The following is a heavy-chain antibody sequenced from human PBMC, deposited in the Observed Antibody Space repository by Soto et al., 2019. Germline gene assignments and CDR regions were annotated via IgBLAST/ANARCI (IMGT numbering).Heavy chain of an antibody. Sequence: GGSLRLSCEASGFTLSSYWMSWIRQAPGKGLEWVANTRQDGGQSYLVDSVQGRFTISRDNAKNAVYLQMNSLRAEDTAVYCCVRDGSTGWHFDSWGQGTLVTVSS. CDR3: VRDGSTGWHFDS. CDR2: TRQDGGQS. CDR1: GFTLSSYW. J-gene: IGHJ4*02. D-gene: IGHD6-19*01. V-gene: IGHV3-7*01.